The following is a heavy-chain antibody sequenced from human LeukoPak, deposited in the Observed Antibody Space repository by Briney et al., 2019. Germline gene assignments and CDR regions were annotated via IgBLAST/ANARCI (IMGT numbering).Heavy chain of an antibody. CDR2: ISNDGGSI. J-gene: IGHJ4*02. CDR1: GFTFSNYA. D-gene: IGHD3-10*01. CDR3: ARDLSPVVRASPMGY. Sequence: PGGSLRLSCAASGFTFSNYAMHWVRQAPGKGLECMAFISNDGGSIWYADSVKGRFTISSDTSKNTMYLQMNSLRAEDTAVYYCARDLSPVVRASPMGYWGQGTLVTVSS. V-gene: IGHV3-30-3*01.